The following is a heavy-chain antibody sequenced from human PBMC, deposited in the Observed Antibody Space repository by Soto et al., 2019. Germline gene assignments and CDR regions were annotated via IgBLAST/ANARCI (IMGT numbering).Heavy chain of an antibody. CDR3: ARVPNYYDSSGYYSDY. J-gene: IGHJ4*02. D-gene: IGHD3-22*01. CDR2: ISAYNGNT. CDR1: GYTFTSYG. Sequence: ASVKVSCKASGYTFTSYGISWVRQAPGQGLEWMGWISAYNGNTNYTQKLQGRVTMTTDTSTSTAYMELRSLRSDDTAVYYCARVPNYYDSSGYYSDYWGQGTLVTV. V-gene: IGHV1-18*04.